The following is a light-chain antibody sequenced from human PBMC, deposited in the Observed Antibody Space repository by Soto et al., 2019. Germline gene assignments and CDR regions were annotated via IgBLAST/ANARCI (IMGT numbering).Light chain of an antibody. CDR2: EVS. CDR1: SSDVGSYNL. CDR3: SSYTPSSTLV. Sequence: QSALTQPASVSGSPGQSITISCTGTSSDVGSYNLVSWYQQHPGKAPKLMIFEVSNRPSGVSNRFSGSKSGNTASLTISGLQTEDEADYYCSSYTPSSTLVFGGGTKVTVL. J-gene: IGLJ3*02. V-gene: IGLV2-14*02.